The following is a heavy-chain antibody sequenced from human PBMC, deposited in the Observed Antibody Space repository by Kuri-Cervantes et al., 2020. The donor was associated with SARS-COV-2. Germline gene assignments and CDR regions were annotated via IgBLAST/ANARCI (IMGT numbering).Heavy chain of an antibody. CDR1: GGSISSGSYY. Sequence: SETLSLTCTVSGGSISSGSYYWSWIRQPAGKGLEWIGRIYTSGSTNYNPSLKSRVTISVDTSKNQFSLKLSSVTAADTAVYYCAGGTRRYYDFWSGYLSPALDYWGQGTLVTVSS. V-gene: IGHV4-61*02. J-gene: IGHJ4*02. CDR3: AGGTRRYYDFWSGYLSPALDY. D-gene: IGHD3-3*01. CDR2: IYTSGST.